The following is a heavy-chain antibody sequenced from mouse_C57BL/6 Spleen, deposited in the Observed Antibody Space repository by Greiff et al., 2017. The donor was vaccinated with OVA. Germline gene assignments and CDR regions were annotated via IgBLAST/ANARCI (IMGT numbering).Heavy chain of an antibody. D-gene: IGHD2-4*01. CDR2: IDPSDSYT. CDR3: ARGLGAYYDLAY. CDR1: GYTFTSYW. J-gene: IGHJ3*01. Sequence: QVQLQQPGAELVKPGASVKLSCKASGYTFTSYWMQWVKQRPGQGLEWIGEIDPSDSYTNYNQKFKGKATLTVDTSSSTAYMQLSSLTSEDSAVYYCARGLGAYYDLAYWGQGTLVTVSA. V-gene: IGHV1-50*01.